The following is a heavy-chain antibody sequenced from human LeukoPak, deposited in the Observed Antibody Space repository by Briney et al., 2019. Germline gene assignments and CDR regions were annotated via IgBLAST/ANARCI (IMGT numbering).Heavy chain of an antibody. CDR1: GFTFSSYA. CDR2: ISSNGGST. J-gene: IGHJ4*02. CDR3: ARGGPYGDYGDY. D-gene: IGHD4-17*01. V-gene: IGHV3-64*01. Sequence: GGSLRLSCAASGFTFSSYAFHWVRQAPGKGPEYVSAISSNGGSTYYANSVKGRFTISGDNSKNTLYLQMGSLRAEDMAVYYCARGGPYGDYGDYWGQGTLVTVSS.